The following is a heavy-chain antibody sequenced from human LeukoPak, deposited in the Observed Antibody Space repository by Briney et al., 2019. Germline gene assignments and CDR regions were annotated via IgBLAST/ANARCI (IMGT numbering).Heavy chain of an antibody. V-gene: IGHV4-59*01. CDR3: ARGDGSGSYYGPPLYYYGMDV. Sequence: PSETLSLTCTVSGGSISSYCWSWIRQPPGKGLEWIGYIYYSGSTNYNPSLKSRVTISVDTSKNQFSLKLSSVTAADTAVYYCARGDGSGSYYGPPLYYYGMDVWGQGTTVTVSS. CDR1: GGSISSYC. CDR2: IYYSGST. J-gene: IGHJ6*02. D-gene: IGHD3-10*01.